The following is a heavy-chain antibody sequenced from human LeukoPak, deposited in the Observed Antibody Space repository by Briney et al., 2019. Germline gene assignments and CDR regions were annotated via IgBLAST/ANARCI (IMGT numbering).Heavy chain of an antibody. Sequence: SETLSLTCTVSGGSISSDSYYWGWTRQPPGKGLEWIGNIYYSGSTYYNPSLKSRVTISVDTSKNQFSLNLRSVTAADTAVYYCARDGYNPIDYWGQGTLVTVSS. CDR1: GGSISSDSYY. D-gene: IGHD5-24*01. CDR2: IYYSGST. V-gene: IGHV4-39*02. J-gene: IGHJ4*02. CDR3: ARDGYNPIDY.